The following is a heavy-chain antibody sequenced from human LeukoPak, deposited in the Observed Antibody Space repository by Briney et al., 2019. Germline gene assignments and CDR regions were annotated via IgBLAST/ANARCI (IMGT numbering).Heavy chain of an antibody. D-gene: IGHD4-17*01. CDR1: GGSISSYY. J-gene: IGHJ4*02. CDR3: AREDSDYAFDY. Sequence: SETLSLTCTVSGGSISSYYWSWIGQPPGKGLEWIWYIYYSGSTNYNPSLKSRVTISVDTSKNQFSLKLSSVTAADTAVYYCAREDSDYAFDYWGQGTLVTVSS. V-gene: IGHV4-59*01. CDR2: IYYSGST.